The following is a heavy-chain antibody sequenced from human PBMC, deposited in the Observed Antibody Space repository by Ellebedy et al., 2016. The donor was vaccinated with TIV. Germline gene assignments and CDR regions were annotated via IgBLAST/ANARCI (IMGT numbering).Heavy chain of an antibody. CDR3: ARGVRQLLHGYYYYMDV. Sequence: SETLSLXCAVYGGSFSGYYWSWIRQPPGKGLEWIGEINHSGSTNYNPSLKSRVTISVDTSKNQFSLKLSSVTAADTAVYYCARGVRQLLHGYYYYMDVWGKGTTVTVSS. CDR1: GGSFSGYY. CDR2: INHSGST. V-gene: IGHV4-34*01. J-gene: IGHJ6*03. D-gene: IGHD2-2*01.